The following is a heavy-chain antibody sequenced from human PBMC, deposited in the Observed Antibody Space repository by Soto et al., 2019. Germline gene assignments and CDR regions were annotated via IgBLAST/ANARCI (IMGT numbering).Heavy chain of an antibody. D-gene: IGHD3-16*01. J-gene: IGHJ3*02. Sequence: SETLSLTCTVSGGSISSYYWSWIRQPPGKGLEWIGYIYYSGSTNYNPSLKSRVTISVDTSKNQFSLKLSSVTAADTAVYYCARDQPRVSLGAFDIWGQGTMVTGSS. CDR2: IYYSGST. V-gene: IGHV4-59*01. CDR1: GGSISSYY. CDR3: ARDQPRVSLGAFDI.